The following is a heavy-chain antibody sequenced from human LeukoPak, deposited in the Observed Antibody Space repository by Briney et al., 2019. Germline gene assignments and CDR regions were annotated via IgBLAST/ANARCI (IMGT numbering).Heavy chain of an antibody. D-gene: IGHD3-16*01. V-gene: IGHV3-23*01. CDR1: GFTFSSYA. CDR3: GKEGGA. Sequence: GGSLRLSCAASGFTFSSYAMSWVRQAPGKGLEWVSAIGGRGGSTYYADSLGGRFTISRDNSKGMVYLQMNSLKVEDTATCYCGKEGGAWGQGTKVTVSS. J-gene: IGHJ5*02. CDR2: IGGRGGST.